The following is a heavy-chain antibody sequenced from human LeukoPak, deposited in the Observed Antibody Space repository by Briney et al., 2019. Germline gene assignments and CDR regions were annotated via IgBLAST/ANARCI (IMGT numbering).Heavy chain of an antibody. D-gene: IGHD6-6*01. CDR3: ATGNSSSSDFDY. V-gene: IGHV4-34*01. CDR1: GGSFSGYY. J-gene: IGHJ4*02. CDR2: INHSGST. Sequence: SETLSLTCAVYGGSFSGYYWSWIRQPPGKGLEWIGEINHSGSTNYNPSLKSRVTISVDTSKNQFSLKLSSVTAADTAVYYCATGNSSSSDFDYWGQGTLVTVSS.